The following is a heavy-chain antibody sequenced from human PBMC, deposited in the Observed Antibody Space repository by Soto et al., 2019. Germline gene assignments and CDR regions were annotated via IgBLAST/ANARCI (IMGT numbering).Heavy chain of an antibody. V-gene: IGHV1-69*13. J-gene: IGHJ1*01. CDR2: IIPIFGTA. CDR1: GGTFSSYA. Sequence: SVKVSCKASGGTFSSYAISWVRQAPGQGLEWMGGIIPIFGTANYAQKFQGRVTITADESTSTAYMELSSLRSEDTAVYYCARGRGAAAGTGYFQHWGQGTLVTVSS. D-gene: IGHD6-13*01. CDR3: ARGRGAAAGTGYFQH.